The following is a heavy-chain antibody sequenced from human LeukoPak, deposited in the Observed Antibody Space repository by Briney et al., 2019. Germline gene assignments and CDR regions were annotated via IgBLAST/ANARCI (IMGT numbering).Heavy chain of an antibody. J-gene: IGHJ5*02. CDR2: IHTNGNT. CDR1: GLTVSSNY. Sequence: GGSLRLSCAASGLTVSSNYMTWVRQAPGKGLEWVSIIHTNGNTYYADSVKGRFAISRDNSKNTLYLQMNSLRTEDTAVYYCASSRTAASSNWFDPWGQGTLVTVSS. CDR3: ASSRTAASSNWFDP. D-gene: IGHD6-13*01. V-gene: IGHV3-53*01.